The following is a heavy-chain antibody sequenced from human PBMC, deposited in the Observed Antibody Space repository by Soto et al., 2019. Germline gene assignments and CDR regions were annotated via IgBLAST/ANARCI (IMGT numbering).Heavy chain of an antibody. CDR3: TRGAGAPWVRFDS. D-gene: IGHD3-16*01. CDR2: ISYSAKT. J-gene: IGHJ4*02. CDR1: GYSITSGFY. V-gene: IGHV4-38-2*01. Sequence: PSETLSLTCGVSGYSITSGFYWGWVRQSPGKGLEWIGTISYSAKTFYNPSLASRFSMAVDSSKDQFSLRLTSVTAADTALYYCTRGAGAPWVRFDSWGQGILVTVSS.